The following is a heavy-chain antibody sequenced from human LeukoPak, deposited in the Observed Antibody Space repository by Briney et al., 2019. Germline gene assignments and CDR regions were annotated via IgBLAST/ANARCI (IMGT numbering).Heavy chain of an antibody. J-gene: IGHJ6*03. Sequence: PGGSLRLSCAASGFTFSSYGMHWVRQAPGKGLEWVAFIRYDGSNKYYADSVKGRFTISRDNSKNTLYLQMNSLRAEDTAVYYCAKVSGVVTAKDYYYYMDVWGKGTTVTISS. CDR1: GFTFSSYG. CDR2: IRYDGSNK. V-gene: IGHV3-30*02. CDR3: AKVSGVVTAKDYYYYMDV. D-gene: IGHD2-21*02.